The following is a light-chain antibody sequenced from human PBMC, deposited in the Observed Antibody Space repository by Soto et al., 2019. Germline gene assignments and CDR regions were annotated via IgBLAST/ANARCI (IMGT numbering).Light chain of an antibody. CDR1: SSDVGVFNY. V-gene: IGLV2-14*01. J-gene: IGLJ1*01. Sequence: QSALTQPASVSGSPGQSITISCTGSSSDVGVFNYVSWYQRHPGKAPKLMIYEVSNRPSGVSNRFSGSKTGNTASLTISGLQAEDEADYYCSSYATSGTLYVFGPGTKVTVL. CDR3: SSYATSGTLYV. CDR2: EVS.